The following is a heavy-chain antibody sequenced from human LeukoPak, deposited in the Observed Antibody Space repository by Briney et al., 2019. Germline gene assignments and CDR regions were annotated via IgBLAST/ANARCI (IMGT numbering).Heavy chain of an antibody. CDR1: GGSISSSSYY. J-gene: IGHJ1*01. V-gene: IGHV4-39*01. CDR3: ARHASLRSPLVY. D-gene: IGHD3-16*01. CDR2: VYYSGST. Sequence: PSETLSLTCSVSGGSISSSSYYWGWIRQPPGKGLEWIGTVYYSGSTYYNPSLKSRVTISVDLSKNQFSLKLSSVPAAETAVYYGARHASLRSPLVYWGQGIRVTVSS.